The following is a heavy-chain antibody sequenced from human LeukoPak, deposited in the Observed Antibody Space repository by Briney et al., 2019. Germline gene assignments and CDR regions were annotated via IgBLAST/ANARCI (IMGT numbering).Heavy chain of an antibody. CDR3: ARFPGGAEYRHYYYMDV. Sequence: SETLSLTCAVYGGSFSGYYWSWIRQPPGKGLEWIGEINHSGSTNYNPSLKSRVTISVDTSKNQFSLKLSSVTAADTAVYYCARFPGGAEYRHYYYMDVWGTGTTVTVSS. CDR2: INHSGST. J-gene: IGHJ6*03. D-gene: IGHD1-14*01. CDR1: GGSFSGYY. V-gene: IGHV4-34*01.